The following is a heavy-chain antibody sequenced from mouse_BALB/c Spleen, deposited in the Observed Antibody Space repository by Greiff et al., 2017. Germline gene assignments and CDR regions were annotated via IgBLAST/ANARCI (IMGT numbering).Heavy chain of an antibody. V-gene: IGHV1S126*01. Sequence: QVQLQQSGPQLVRPGASVKISCKASGYSFTSYWMHWVKQRPGQGLEWIGMIDPSDSETRLNQKFKDKATLTVDKSSSTAYMQLSSPTSEDSAVYYCASPGEVRRDYYAMDYWGQGTSVTVSS. CDR2: IDPSDSET. D-gene: IGHD2-14*01. CDR1: GYSFTSYW. J-gene: IGHJ4*01. CDR3: ASPGEVRRDYYAMDY.